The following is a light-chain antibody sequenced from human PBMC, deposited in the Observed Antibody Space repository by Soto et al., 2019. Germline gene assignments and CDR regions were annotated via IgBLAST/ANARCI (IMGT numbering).Light chain of an antibody. J-gene: IGLJ6*01. CDR1: NVGRHE. Sequence: QSVVTQPPSVSGTPGQGVIISCSNVGRHEVSWYQQVPGMAPKLLIHTTIQRPSGVPDRFSASTSGTSASLAIRGLQSDDEADYFCSSWDDSLSGVVFGRGTKVTVL. CDR2: TTI. CDR3: SSWDDSLSGVV. V-gene: IGLV1-44*01.